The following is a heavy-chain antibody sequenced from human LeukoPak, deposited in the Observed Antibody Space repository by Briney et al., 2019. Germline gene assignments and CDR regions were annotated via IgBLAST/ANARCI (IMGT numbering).Heavy chain of an antibody. D-gene: IGHD1-26*01. CDR2: ISYDGSNK. V-gene: IGHV3-30*18. J-gene: IGHJ3*02. CDR3: AKSRPSGTSDAFDI. CDR1: GFTFSSYG. Sequence: PRGSLRLSCAASGFTFSSYGMHWVRQAPGKGLEWVAVISYDGSNKYYADSVKGRFTISRDNSKNTLYLQMNSLRAEDTAVYYCAKSRPSGTSDAFDIWGQGTMVTVSS.